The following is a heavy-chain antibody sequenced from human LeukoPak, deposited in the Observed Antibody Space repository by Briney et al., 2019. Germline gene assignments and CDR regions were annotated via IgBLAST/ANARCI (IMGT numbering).Heavy chain of an antibody. D-gene: IGHD5-24*01. V-gene: IGHV3-7*01. CDR2: IKKDGSEK. Sequence: PGGSLRLSCEASGFTFNSHWMNWVRQFPGKGLEWVANIKKDGSEKYYVDSVKGRFTISRDNTETTLYLEMNSLRADDTAVYYCAREGRDGINLVLSFDSWGQGILVTVSS. CDR3: AREGRDGINLVLSFDS. J-gene: IGHJ4*02. CDR1: GFTFNSHW.